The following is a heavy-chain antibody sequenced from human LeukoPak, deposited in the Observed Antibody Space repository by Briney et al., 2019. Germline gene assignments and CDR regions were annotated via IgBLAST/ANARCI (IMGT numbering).Heavy chain of an antibody. V-gene: IGHV3-21*01. Sequence: GGSLRLSCAASGFTFSSYSMNWVRQAPGKGLEWVSSISSSSSYIYHADSVKGRFTISRDNAKNSLYLQMNSLRAEDTAVYYCARGVVPTPYYFDYWGQGTLVTVSS. CDR3: ARGVVPTPYYFDY. J-gene: IGHJ4*02. CDR1: GFTFSSYS. D-gene: IGHD2-2*01. CDR2: ISSSSSYI.